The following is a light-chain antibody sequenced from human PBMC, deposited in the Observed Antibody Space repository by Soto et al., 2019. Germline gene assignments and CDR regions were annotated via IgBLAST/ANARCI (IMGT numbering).Light chain of an antibody. CDR1: SSDVGGYNF. J-gene: IGLJ1*01. Sequence: QSVLTQPPSASGSPGQTVTLSCTGTSSDVGGYNFVSWYQQHPGKAPKLIIYEVTKRPSGVPYRFSGSKSGNTASLTVSGLQAEDEADYDCSSYAGSDNRYVVGTGTKLTVL. CDR2: EVT. CDR3: SSYAGSDNRYV. V-gene: IGLV2-8*01.